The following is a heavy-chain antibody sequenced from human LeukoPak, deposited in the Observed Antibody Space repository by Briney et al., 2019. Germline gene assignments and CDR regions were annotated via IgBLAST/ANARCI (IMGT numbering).Heavy chain of an antibody. CDR2: INHSGST. CDR3: ATNDTKTGTVTFY. V-gene: IGHV4-34*01. J-gene: IGHJ4*02. D-gene: IGHD1-7*01. CDR1: GGSFSGYY. Sequence: PSETLSLTCAVYGGSFSGYYWSWIRQSPGKGLEWIGEINHSGSTNYNPSLKSRVAISVDTSKNQFSLKLTSVTVADTAVYYCATNDTKTGTVTFYWGQGTLVIVSS.